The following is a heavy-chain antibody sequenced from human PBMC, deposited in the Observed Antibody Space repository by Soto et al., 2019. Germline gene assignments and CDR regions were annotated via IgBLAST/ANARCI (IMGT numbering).Heavy chain of an antibody. D-gene: IGHD3-16*01. CDR2: IQHTGNT. CDR1: VASIRSYH. V-gene: IGHV4-4*07. Sequence: PSGTLSLTCAVSVASIRSYHWSFLRQPAGKGLEWIGRIQHTGNTNYNPSLKSRVTMSADTSKNQISLKMTSVTAADTAVYFCAKDVSSRRWFDPWGQGVRVTVSS. J-gene: IGHJ5*02. CDR3: AKDVSSRRWFDP.